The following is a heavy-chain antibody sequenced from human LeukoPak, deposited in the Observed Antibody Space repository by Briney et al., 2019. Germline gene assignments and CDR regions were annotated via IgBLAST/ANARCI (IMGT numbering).Heavy chain of an antibody. J-gene: IGHJ3*02. D-gene: IGHD4-17*01. V-gene: IGHV3-21*01. CDR1: GFTFSSYS. CDR3: ARAISDYDASDI. CDR2: ISSSSNFI. Sequence: GTSLRLPCAASGFTFSSYSMNWVRQAPGKGLEWVSSISSSSNFIYYADSVKGRFTISRDNAKNSLYLQMNGLRAEDTAVYYCARAISDYDASDIWGQGTMVTVSS.